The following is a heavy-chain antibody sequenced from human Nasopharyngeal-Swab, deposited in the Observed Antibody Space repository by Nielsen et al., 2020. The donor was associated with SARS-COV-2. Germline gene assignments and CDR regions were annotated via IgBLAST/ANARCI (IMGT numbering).Heavy chain of an antibody. CDR3: ARSKISPSSYYDSSGYYGSYGMDV. CDR1: GFIFTSYN. V-gene: IGHV3-21*06. Sequence: GESLNISCAASGFIFTSYNMNWVRQAPAKGLECVSSISFSSSYIYYADSVKGRFTLSRDNAKNSLYLQMNSLRAEDSAVYYCARSKISPSSYYDSSGYYGSYGMDVWGQGTTVTVSS. J-gene: IGHJ6*02. D-gene: IGHD3-22*01. CDR2: ISFSSSYI.